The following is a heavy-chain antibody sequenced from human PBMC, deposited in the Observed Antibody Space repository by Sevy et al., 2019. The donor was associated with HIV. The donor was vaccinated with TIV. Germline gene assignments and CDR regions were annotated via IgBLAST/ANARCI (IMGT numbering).Heavy chain of an antibody. CDR2: ISTHNGDT. Sequence: ASVKVSCKASGYTFTNYGISWVRQAPGQGLEWMGWISTHNGDTNYAQKLQGRVTMTTDKSTSTAYMELRSLGSDDTAVYYCARRIYYDSSAYYWWFDPWGQGTLVTVSS. CDR3: ARRIYYDSSAYYWWFDP. J-gene: IGHJ5*02. CDR1: GYTFTNYG. D-gene: IGHD3-22*01. V-gene: IGHV1-18*01.